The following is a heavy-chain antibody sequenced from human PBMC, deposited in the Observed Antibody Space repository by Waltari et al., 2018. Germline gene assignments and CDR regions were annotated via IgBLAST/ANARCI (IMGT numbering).Heavy chain of an antibody. D-gene: IGHD6-13*01. CDR3: ARERAAAGTDFDY. V-gene: IGHV4-39*07. CDR2: IYYSGRT. Sequence: QLQLQESGPGLVKPSETLSLTCTVSGGSISSSSYYWGWIRQPPGKGLEWIGSIYYSGRTYYNPSLKSRVTISVDTSKNQFSLKLSSVTAADTAVYYCARERAAAGTDFDYWGQGTLVTVSS. CDR1: GGSISSSSYY. J-gene: IGHJ4*02.